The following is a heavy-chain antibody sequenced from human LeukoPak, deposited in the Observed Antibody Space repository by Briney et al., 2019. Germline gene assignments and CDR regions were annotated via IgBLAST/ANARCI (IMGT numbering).Heavy chain of an antibody. J-gene: IGHJ4*02. CDR1: GGSITRSNYY. CDR2: IYYSGST. CDR3: ARGAVAGFYYFDY. D-gene: IGHD6-19*01. V-gene: IGHV4-61*05. Sequence: SETLSLTCTVSGGSITRSNYYWGWIRQPPGKGLEWIGYIYYSGSTNYNPSLKSRVTISVDTSKNQFSLKLSSVTAADTAVYYCARGAVAGFYYFDYWGQGTLVTVSS.